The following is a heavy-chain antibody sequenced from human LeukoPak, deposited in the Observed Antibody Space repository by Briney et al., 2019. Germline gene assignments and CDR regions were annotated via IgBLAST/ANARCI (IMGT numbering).Heavy chain of an antibody. V-gene: IGHV1-69*13. CDR2: IIPIFGTA. Sequence: GASVKVSCKASGGTFSSYVISWVRQAPGKGLEWMGGIIPIFGTANYAQKFQGRVTITADESTSTAYMELSSLRSEDTAAYYCARALLRYCSGTSCYWFDPWGQGTLVTVSS. D-gene: IGHD2-2*01. CDR1: GGTFSSYV. J-gene: IGHJ5*02. CDR3: ARALLRYCSGTSCYWFDP.